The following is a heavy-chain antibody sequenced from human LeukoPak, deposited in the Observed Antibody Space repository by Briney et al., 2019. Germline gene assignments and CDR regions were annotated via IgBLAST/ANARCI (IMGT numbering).Heavy chain of an antibody. CDR2: INAGNGNT. CDR3: ARDYYYGSGSYYFDP. D-gene: IGHD3-10*01. CDR1: GYTFIRNA. Sequence: GGSVKVSCKASGYTFIRNALHWVRQAPGQRLEWMGWINAGNGNTKYSQKFQGRVTITRDTSASTAYMELSSLRSEDTAVYYCARDYYYGSGSYYFDPWGQGTLVTVSS. J-gene: IGHJ5*02. V-gene: IGHV1-3*01.